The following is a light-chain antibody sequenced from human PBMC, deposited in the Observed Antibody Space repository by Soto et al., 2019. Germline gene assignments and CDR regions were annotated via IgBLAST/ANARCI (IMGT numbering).Light chain of an antibody. Sequence: IKLTQSPSFLSESVGDRVTIISRPSKGISGYLAWFQQKPAKAPNLLIYAASTLQSGVPSRFSGSGSGTEFTLTISSLQPEDFATYYCQQLNSFPYTFGQGTKLEIK. CDR3: QQLNSFPYT. V-gene: IGKV1-9*01. J-gene: IGKJ2*01. CDR2: AAS. CDR1: KGISGY.